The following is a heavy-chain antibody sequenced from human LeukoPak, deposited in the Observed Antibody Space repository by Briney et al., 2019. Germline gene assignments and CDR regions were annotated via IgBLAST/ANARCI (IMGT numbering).Heavy chain of an antibody. CDR2: IYPGDSDT. V-gene: IGHV5-51*01. Sequence: PGASLQISCKTSGSIFTNSWIGCGRQQPGKGLECLGIIYPGDSDTRYSASFQGQVTISADKSITAAYLQWSSLEASDTAMYYCARQGVGSSSWGYWGQGTLVTVSS. CDR1: GSIFTNSW. D-gene: IGHD6-6*01. CDR3: ARQGVGSSSWGY. J-gene: IGHJ4*02.